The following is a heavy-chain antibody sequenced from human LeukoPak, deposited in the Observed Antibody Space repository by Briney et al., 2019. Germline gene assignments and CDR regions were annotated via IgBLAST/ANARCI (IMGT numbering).Heavy chain of an antibody. Sequence: SETLSLTCTVSGGSISSNGYYWAWIRQPPAKGLEWIGSIYYSGSTDYNPSLKSRVTISVDTSRNQFSLKLSSVTAADTAVYYCARDLPPGSYGSGSPYYFDYWGQGTLVTVSS. CDR3: ARDLPPGSYGSGSPYYFDY. CDR1: GGSISSNGYY. CDR2: IYYSGST. D-gene: IGHD3-10*01. J-gene: IGHJ4*02. V-gene: IGHV4-39*07.